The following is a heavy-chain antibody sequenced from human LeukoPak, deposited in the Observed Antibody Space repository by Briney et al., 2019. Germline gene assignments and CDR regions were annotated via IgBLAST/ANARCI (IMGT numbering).Heavy chain of an antibody. CDR2: IYYSGST. CDR1: GGSISSGGYY. D-gene: IGHD6-13*01. CDR3: ARFEYSSSWYGNLFDP. V-gene: IGHV4-31*03. Sequence: SETLSLTCTVSGGSISSGGYYWSWIRQHPGKGLEWIGYIYYSGSTYYNPSLKSRVTISVDTSKNQFSLKLSSVTAADTAVYYCARFEYSSSWYGNLFDPWGQGTLVTVAS. J-gene: IGHJ5*02.